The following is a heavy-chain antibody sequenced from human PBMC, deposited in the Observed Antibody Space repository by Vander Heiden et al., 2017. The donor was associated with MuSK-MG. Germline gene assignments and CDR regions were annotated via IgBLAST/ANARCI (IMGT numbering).Heavy chain of an antibody. CDR2: IYGSGST. J-gene: IGHJ4*02. CDR1: GGSISSSTYY. V-gene: IGHV4-39*01. CDR3: ARRSGSGSGSYHY. Sequence: QLQLQESGPGLVKPSETLSLTCTVPGGSISSSTYYWGWIRQPPGKGLEWIASIYGSGSTYYNPSLKSRVTISVDTSKNQFSLKLSSVTATDTAVYYCARRSGSGSGSYHYWGQGTLVTVSS. D-gene: IGHD1-26*01.